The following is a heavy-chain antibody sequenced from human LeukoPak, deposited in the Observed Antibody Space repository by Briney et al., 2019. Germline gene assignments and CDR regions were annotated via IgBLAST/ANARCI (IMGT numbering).Heavy chain of an antibody. CDR2: INHSGGT. D-gene: IGHD6-19*01. J-gene: IGHJ4*02. CDR1: GGSFSTYY. V-gene: IGHV4-34*01. CDR3: ATGGGSVAATAFDY. Sequence: PSETLSLTCAVYGGSFSTYYWSWLRQPPGKGLEWIGEINHSGGTSYNTSLKSRVTISVDTSKIQSSLNVRSVTVADTAVYYCATGGGSVAATAFDYWGQGALVTVSS.